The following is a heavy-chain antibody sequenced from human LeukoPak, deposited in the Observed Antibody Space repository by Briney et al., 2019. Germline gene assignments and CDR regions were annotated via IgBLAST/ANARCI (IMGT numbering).Heavy chain of an antibody. CDR3: ASSLRKMATISGTPYFDY. V-gene: IGHV1-69*05. Sequence: SSVNVSCTASRGTPSSYAISWVRQAPGQGVEWMGGIIPIFGTANYAQKFQVRVTITTDESTSTAYMELSSLRSEDTAVYYCASSLRKMATISGTPYFDYWGEGTLVTVSS. CDR1: RGTPSSYA. CDR2: IIPIFGTA. J-gene: IGHJ4*02. D-gene: IGHD5-24*01.